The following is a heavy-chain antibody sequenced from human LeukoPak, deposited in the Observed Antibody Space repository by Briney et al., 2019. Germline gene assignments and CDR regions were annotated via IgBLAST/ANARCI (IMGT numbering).Heavy chain of an antibody. CDR2: ISHSGST. Sequence: SETLSLTCAVSGGSISSSNWWSWVRQPPGKGLEWIGEISHSGSTNYKPSLKSRVTILVDKSKKQFSLKLSSVTAADTAVYYCARLSTVTTSFDYWGQGTLVTVSS. CDR1: GGSISSSNW. D-gene: IGHD4-17*01. V-gene: IGHV4-4*02. CDR3: ARLSTVTTSFDY. J-gene: IGHJ4*02.